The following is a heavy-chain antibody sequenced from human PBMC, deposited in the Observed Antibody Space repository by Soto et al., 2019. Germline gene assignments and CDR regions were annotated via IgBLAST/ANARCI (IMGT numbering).Heavy chain of an antibody. CDR2: ISAYNGNT. D-gene: IGHD2-2*01. CDR3: ARDKVVVVPAAISNYYYGMDV. Sequence: ASVKVSCKASGYTFISYGISWVRQAPGQGLEWMGWISAYNGNTNYAQKLQGRVTMTTDTSTSTAYMELRSLRSDDTAVYYCARDKVVVVPAAISNYYYGMDVWGQGTTVTVSS. V-gene: IGHV1-18*01. J-gene: IGHJ6*02. CDR1: GYTFISYG.